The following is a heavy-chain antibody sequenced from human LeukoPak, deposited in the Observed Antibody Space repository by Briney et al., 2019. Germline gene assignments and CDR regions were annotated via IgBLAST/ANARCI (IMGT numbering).Heavy chain of an antibody. V-gene: IGHV4-59*08. CDR1: GGSISSYY. D-gene: IGHD3-9*01. J-gene: IGHJ3*02. Sequence: SETLSLTCTVSGGSISSYYWSWIRQPPGKGLEWIGYIYYSGSTNYNPSLKSRVTISVDTSKNQFSLKLSSVTAADTAVYYCARRNDILTGYSLNDAFDIWAKGQWSPSLQ. CDR2: IYYSGST. CDR3: ARRNDILTGYSLNDAFDI.